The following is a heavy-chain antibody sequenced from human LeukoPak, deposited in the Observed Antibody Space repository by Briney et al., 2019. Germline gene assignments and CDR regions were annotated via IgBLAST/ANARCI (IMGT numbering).Heavy chain of an antibody. CDR2: ISGSGGST. Sequence: QPGGSLRLPCAASGFTFSSYAMSWVRQAPGKGLEWVSAISGSGGSTYYAASVKGRFTISRDNSKNTLYLQMNSLRAEDTAVYYCAKDLRGQIVVVPAATVWGYWGQGTLVTVSS. V-gene: IGHV3-23*01. CDR3: AKDLRGQIVVVPAATVWGY. D-gene: IGHD2-2*01. J-gene: IGHJ4*02. CDR1: GFTFSSYA.